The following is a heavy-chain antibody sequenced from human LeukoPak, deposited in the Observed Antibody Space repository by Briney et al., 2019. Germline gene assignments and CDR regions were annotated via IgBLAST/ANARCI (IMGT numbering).Heavy chain of an antibody. CDR1: GFTFSSYA. V-gene: IGHV3-23*01. Sequence: PGGSLRLSCAASGFTFSSYAMSWVRQAPGKGLEWVSAISGSGGSTYYADSVKGRFTISRDNSKNTLYLQMNSLRAEDTAVYYCAKRYCSSTSCYVGHYWGQGTLVTVSS. CDR3: AKRYCSSTSCYVGHY. D-gene: IGHD2-2*01. J-gene: IGHJ4*02. CDR2: ISGSGGST.